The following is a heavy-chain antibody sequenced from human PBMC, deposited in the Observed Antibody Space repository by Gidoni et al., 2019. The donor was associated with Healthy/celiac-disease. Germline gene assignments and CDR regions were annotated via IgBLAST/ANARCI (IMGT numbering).Heavy chain of an antibody. D-gene: IGHD2-21*01. V-gene: IGHV1-2*06. J-gene: IGHJ4*02. CDR2: INPNSGGT. CDR3: ARSWGVHFVVEAYFDY. Sequence: QVQLVQSGAEVKKPGASVKVSCQASGSTFTGYYMHWVRQAPGQGLEWMGRINPNSGGTNYAQKFQGRVTMTRDTSISTAYMELSRLRSDDTAVYYCARSWGVHFVVEAYFDYWGQGTLVTVSS. CDR1: GSTFTGYY.